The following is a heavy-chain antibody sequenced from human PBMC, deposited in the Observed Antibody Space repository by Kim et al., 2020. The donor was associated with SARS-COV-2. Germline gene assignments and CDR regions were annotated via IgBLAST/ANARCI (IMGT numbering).Heavy chain of an antibody. Sequence: GGSLRLSCAASGFTFSEYYMSWIRQAPGKGLEWVSYISGSSGYTNYADSVKGRFTISRDNAKNSLFLHMNNLRVEDTAVYFCAREPSGGVVVPVAHIDYWGQGTLVTVSS. V-gene: IGHV3-11*05. D-gene: IGHD2-2*01. CDR2: ISGSSGYT. J-gene: IGHJ4*02. CDR1: GFTFSEYY. CDR3: AREPSGGVVVPVAHIDY.